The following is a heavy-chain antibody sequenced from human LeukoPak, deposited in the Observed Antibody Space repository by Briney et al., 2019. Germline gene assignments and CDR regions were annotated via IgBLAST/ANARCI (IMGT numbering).Heavy chain of an antibody. V-gene: IGHV3-33*06. CDR1: GFSFSSHD. J-gene: IGHJ4*02. CDR3: AKFYDILTGYFDY. D-gene: IGHD3-9*01. Sequence: GGSLRLSCGASGFSFSSHDMHWVRQAPGKGLEWVAVIWDDGSYKYYADSVKGRFTISRDNSQKTLYLQMNSLRAEDTAVYYCAKFYDILTGYFDYWGQGTLVTVSS. CDR2: IWDDGSYK.